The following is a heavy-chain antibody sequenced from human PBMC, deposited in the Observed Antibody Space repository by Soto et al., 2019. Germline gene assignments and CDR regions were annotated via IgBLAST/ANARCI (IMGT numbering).Heavy chain of an antibody. CDR1: GFTFSSYW. J-gene: IGHJ3*02. CDR3: ARVPLVVVVAATYDAFDI. CDR2: IKQDGSEK. V-gene: IGHV3-7*01. D-gene: IGHD2-15*01. Sequence: EVQLVESGGGLVQPGGSLRLSCAASGFTFSSYWMSWVRQAPGKGLEWVANIKQDGSEKYYVDSVKGRVTISRDNAKNSLYLQMNSLRAGDTAVYYCARVPLVVVVAATYDAFDIWGQGTMVTVSS.